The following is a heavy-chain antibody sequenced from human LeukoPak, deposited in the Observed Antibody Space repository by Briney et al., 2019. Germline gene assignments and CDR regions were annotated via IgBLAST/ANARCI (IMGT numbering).Heavy chain of an antibody. CDR2: ISGSGGST. D-gene: IGHD6-13*01. V-gene: IGHV3-23*01. J-gene: IGHJ4*02. CDR3: AKLAGSWPLAYYFDY. Sequence: PGGTLRLSCAASGFTFSSYAMTWIRQAPGKGLEWVSSISGSGGSTYYADSVKGRFTISRDNSRNMLFLQMNSLRADDTAVYYCAKLAGSWPLAYYFDYWGQGTLVTVSS. CDR1: GFTFSSYA.